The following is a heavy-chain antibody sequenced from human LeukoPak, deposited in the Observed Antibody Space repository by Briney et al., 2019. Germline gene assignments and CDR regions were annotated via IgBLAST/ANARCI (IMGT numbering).Heavy chain of an antibody. CDR2: INRSGST. D-gene: IGHD3-16*01. J-gene: IGHJ5*02. CDR3: ARLVLLGGFDP. V-gene: IGHV4-34*01. CDR1: GGSFSGYY. Sequence: PSETLSLTCAVHGGSFSGYYWSWIRQPPGKGLEWIGEINRSGSTNYNPPLKSRVTISVDTSKNQFSLKLSSVTAADTAVYYCARLVLLGGFDPWGQGTLVTVSS.